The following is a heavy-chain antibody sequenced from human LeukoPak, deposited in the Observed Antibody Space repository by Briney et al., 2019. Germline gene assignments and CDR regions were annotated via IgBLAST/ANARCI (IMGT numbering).Heavy chain of an antibody. V-gene: IGHV4-34*01. J-gene: IGHJ6*02. Sequence: SETLSLTCAVSGGSFSGYYWNWIRQPPGKGLEWIGEINHSGSTNYNPSLKSRVTISVDTSKNQFSLKLSSVTAADTAVYYCARLAATHYYYYGMDVWGQGTTVTVSS. CDR2: INHSGST. CDR3: ARLAATHYYYYGMDV. CDR1: GGSFSGYY. D-gene: IGHD2-15*01.